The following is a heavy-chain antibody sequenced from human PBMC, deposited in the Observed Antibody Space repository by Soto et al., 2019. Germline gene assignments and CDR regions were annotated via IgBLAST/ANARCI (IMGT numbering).Heavy chain of an antibody. CDR1: GGTFSSYA. V-gene: IGHV1-69*01. J-gene: IGHJ4*02. CDR2: IIPIFGTA. CDR3: ARGDVEMATIPLGYFDY. D-gene: IGHD5-12*01. Sequence: QVQLVQSGAEVKKPGSSVKVSCKASGGTFSSYAISWVRQAPGQGLEWMGGIIPIFGTANYAQKFQGRVTITADESTRTAYMELSSLRSEDTAVYYCARGDVEMATIPLGYFDYWGQGTLVAVSS.